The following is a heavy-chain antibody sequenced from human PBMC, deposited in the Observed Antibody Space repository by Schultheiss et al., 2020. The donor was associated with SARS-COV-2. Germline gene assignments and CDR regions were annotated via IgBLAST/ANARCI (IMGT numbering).Heavy chain of an antibody. Sequence: GESLKISCKASGYTFTGYYMHWVRQAPGQGLEWMGWINPNSGGTNYAQKFQGRVTMTRDTSISTAYMELSRLRSDDTAVYYCARDGQYDLGHYYYMDVWGKGTTVTVSS. J-gene: IGHJ6*03. V-gene: IGHV1-2*02. CDR1: GYTFTGYY. CDR3: ARDGQYDLGHYYYMDV. CDR2: INPNSGGT. D-gene: IGHD3-3*01.